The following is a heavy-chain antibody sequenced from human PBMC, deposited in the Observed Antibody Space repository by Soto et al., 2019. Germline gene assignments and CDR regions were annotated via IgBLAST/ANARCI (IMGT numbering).Heavy chain of an antibody. Sequence: PSETLSLTCTVSGGSITSRNYYWGWIRQPPGKGLEWIGNIYYSGSTSYNPSLKSRVTIPVDTSKNQRSLRLSSVTAADTAVYYCARQNPLRGYGYGLGGYYFHSWGPGTLVKVSS. J-gene: IGHJ4*02. CDR1: GGSITSRNYY. CDR3: ARQNPLRGYGYGLGGYYFHS. D-gene: IGHD5-12*01. V-gene: IGHV4-39*01. CDR2: IYYSGST.